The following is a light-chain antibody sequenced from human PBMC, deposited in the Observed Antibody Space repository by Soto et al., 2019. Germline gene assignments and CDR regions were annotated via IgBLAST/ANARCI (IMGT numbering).Light chain of an antibody. V-gene: IGLV1-44*01. J-gene: IGLJ3*02. Sequence: QAVVTQPLSVSGTPGLRVTISCSGGSSNIGRDTVNWYQQLPGTAPKLLMFNDDQRPSGVPDRFSGSRSGTSASLAISGLQSDDEADYFCSTWDDSLNGWVFGGGTKLTVL. CDR2: NDD. CDR3: STWDDSLNGWV. CDR1: SSNIGRDT.